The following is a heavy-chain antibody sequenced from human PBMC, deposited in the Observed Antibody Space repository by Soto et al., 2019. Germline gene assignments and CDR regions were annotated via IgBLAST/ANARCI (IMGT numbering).Heavy chain of an antibody. Sequence: GGSLRLSCAASGFTFSSYWMSWVRQAPGKGLEWVANIKQDGSEKYYVDSVKGRFTISRDNAKNSLYLQMNSLRAEDTAVYYCARHIAVAAPRYAFDYWGQGTLVTVSS. CDR2: IKQDGSEK. CDR1: GFTFSSYW. J-gene: IGHJ4*02. V-gene: IGHV3-7*01. D-gene: IGHD6-19*01. CDR3: ARHIAVAAPRYAFDY.